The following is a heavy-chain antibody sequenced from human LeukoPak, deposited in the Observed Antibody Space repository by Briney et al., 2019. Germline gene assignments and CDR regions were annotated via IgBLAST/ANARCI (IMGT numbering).Heavy chain of an antibody. CDR1: GGSISSYY. D-gene: IGHD2-2*01. J-gene: IGHJ4*02. CDR3: ARGEALGVVVPAADDY. Sequence: SETLSLTCTVSGGSISSYYWSWIRQPPGKGLEYIGYIYYSGSSNYNPSLKSRVTISVDTSKNQFSLKLSSVTAADTAVYYCARGEALGVVVPAADDYWGQGTLVTVSS. V-gene: IGHV4-59*08. CDR2: IYYSGSS.